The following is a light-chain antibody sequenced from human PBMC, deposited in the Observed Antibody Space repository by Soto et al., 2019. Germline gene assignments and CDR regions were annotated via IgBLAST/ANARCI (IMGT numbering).Light chain of an antibody. J-gene: IGKJ1*01. Sequence: EIVLTQSPGTLSLSPGERTTLSCRVSQSVSSSYLAWYQQKPGQAPRLLIYGASNRATGIPDRFSGSGSGTDFTLTISRLEPEDFAVYYCQQYGSSPRTFGQGTKVEIK. CDR3: QQYGSSPRT. CDR1: QSVSSSY. V-gene: IGKV3-20*01. CDR2: GAS.